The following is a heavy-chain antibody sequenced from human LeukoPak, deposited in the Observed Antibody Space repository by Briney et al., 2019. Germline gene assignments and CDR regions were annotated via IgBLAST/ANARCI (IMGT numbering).Heavy chain of an antibody. CDR3: ARATYGSGSYYKWFDP. Sequence: ASVKVSCKASGYTFTGYYMHWVRQAPGQGLEWMGWINPNSGGTNYAQKFQGRVTMTRDTSISTAYMELSRLRSDDTAVYYYARATYGSGSYYKWFDPWGQGTLVTVSS. D-gene: IGHD3-10*01. CDR1: GYTFTGYY. V-gene: IGHV1-2*02. CDR2: INPNSGGT. J-gene: IGHJ5*02.